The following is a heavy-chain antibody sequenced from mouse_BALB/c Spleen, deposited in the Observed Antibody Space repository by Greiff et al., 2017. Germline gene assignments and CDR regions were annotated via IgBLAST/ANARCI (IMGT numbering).Heavy chain of an antibody. CDR1: GYTFTSYW. D-gene: IGHD2-4*01. V-gene: IGHV1-7*01. CDR3: ARTGSDYEGAWFAY. CDR2: INPSTGYT. J-gene: IGHJ3*01. Sequence: QVQLKQSGAELAKPGASVKMSCKASGYTFTSYWMHWVKQRPGQGLEWIGYINPSTGYTEYNQKFKDKATLTADKSSSTAYMQLSSLTSEDSAVYYCARTGSDYEGAWFAYWGQGTLVTVSA.